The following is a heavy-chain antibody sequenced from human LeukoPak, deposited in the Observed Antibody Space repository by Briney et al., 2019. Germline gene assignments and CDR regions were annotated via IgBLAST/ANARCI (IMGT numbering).Heavy chain of an antibody. Sequence: GRSLRLSCAASGFTFSSYGMHWVRQAPGKGLEWVAVISYDGSNKYYADSVKGRFTISRDNSKNTLYLQMNSLRAEDTAVYYCANDYGDYRYNFDYWGQGTLVTVSS. J-gene: IGHJ4*02. CDR1: GFTFSSYG. CDR2: ISYDGSNK. CDR3: ANDYGDYRYNFDY. D-gene: IGHD4-17*01. V-gene: IGHV3-30*18.